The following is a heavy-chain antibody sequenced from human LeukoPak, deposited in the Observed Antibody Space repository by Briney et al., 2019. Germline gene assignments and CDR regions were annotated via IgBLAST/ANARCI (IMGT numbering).Heavy chain of an antibody. V-gene: IGHV3-33*08. CDR2: IWYDGSNK. CDR3: ARNDYGGNEPKNYGMDV. Sequence: PGGSLRLSCVASGFTFSSYAMHWVRQAPGKGLEWVAVIWYDGSNKYYADSVKGRFTSSRDNSKNTLYLQMNSLRAEDTAVYYCARNDYGGNEPKNYGMDVWGQGTTVTVSS. CDR1: GFTFSSYA. J-gene: IGHJ6*02. D-gene: IGHD4-23*01.